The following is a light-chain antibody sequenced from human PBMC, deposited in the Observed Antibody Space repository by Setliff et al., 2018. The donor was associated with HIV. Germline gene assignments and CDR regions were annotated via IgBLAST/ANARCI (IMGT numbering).Light chain of an antibody. CDR3: CSYAGSSALYV. CDR2: DVS. CDR1: SSDIGAYKY. V-gene: IGLV2-14*03. Sequence: QSVLAQPASVSGSPGQSITISCTGTSSDIGAYKYVSWYQQHPDKAPKVIIYDVSNRPSGVSNRFSGSKSGNTASLTISGLQAEAEADYYCCSYAGSSALYVFGIGTKVTVL. J-gene: IGLJ1*01.